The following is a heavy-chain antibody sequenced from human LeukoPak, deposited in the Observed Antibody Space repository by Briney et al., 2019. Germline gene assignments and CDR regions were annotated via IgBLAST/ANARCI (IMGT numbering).Heavy chain of an antibody. CDR3: AKVKDYYYYAMDV. CDR2: IYYSGST. V-gene: IGHV4-59*01. Sequence: SETLSLTCTVSGGSISSYYWSWIRQPPGKGLEWIGYIYYSGSTNYNPSLKSRVTISVDTSKNQFSLKLSSVTAADTAVYYCAKVKDYYYYAMDVWGLGTTVTVSS. CDR1: GGSISSYY. J-gene: IGHJ6*02.